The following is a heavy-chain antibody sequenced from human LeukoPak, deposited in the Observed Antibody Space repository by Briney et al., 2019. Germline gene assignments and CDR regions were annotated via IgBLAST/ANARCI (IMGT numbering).Heavy chain of an antibody. Sequence: GESLKISCKASGYTFTSHDFHWVRQATGQGLEWMGWMSPSSDNTAYAQKFQGRLNMTRDTSITTVYMELSSLRSEDTAVYYCARAPRSASYMDVWGKGTTVTISS. CDR1: GYTFTSHD. D-gene: IGHD3-3*01. CDR3: ARAPRSASYMDV. CDR2: MSPSSDNT. J-gene: IGHJ6*03. V-gene: IGHV1-8*01.